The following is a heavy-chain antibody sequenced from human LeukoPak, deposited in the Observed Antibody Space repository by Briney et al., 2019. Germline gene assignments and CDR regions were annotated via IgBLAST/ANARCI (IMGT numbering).Heavy chain of an antibody. J-gene: IGHJ6*03. CDR2: INDSGRT. Sequence: PSETLSLTCAVYGGSFSNYYWSWIRQTPGKGMEWIGEINDSGRTNYNPSLMCLVTVSVDTSKNQFSLRLTSVTAPDTAVYYCARRWNYGRNYYIDVWGKGAAVSVSS. V-gene: IGHV4-34*01. D-gene: IGHD1-7*01. CDR3: ARRWNYGRNYYIDV. CDR1: GGSFSNYY.